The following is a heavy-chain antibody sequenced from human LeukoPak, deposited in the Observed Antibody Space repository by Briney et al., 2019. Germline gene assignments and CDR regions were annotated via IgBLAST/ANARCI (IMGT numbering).Heavy chain of an antibody. V-gene: IGHV1-2*02. Sequence: ASVKVSCKASGYTFTGHYMHWVRQAPGQGLEWMGWINPNSGGTNYAQKFQGRVTMTRDTFISTAYMELSRLRSDDTAVYYCARSGSYYSPIDYWGQGTLVTVSS. CDR3: ARSGSYYSPIDY. CDR1: GYTFTGHY. J-gene: IGHJ4*02. D-gene: IGHD1-26*01. CDR2: INPNSGGT.